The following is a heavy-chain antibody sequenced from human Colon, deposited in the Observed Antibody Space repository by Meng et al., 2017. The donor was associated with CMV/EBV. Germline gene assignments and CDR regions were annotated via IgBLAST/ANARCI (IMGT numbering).Heavy chain of an antibody. CDR2: ISYDGSNK. V-gene: IGHV3-30*04. Sequence: ISCAASGFTFSSYAMHWVRQAPGKGLEWVAVISYDGSNKYYADSVKGRFTISRDNSKNTLYLQMNSLTAEDTAVYYCARKSIAARHFDYWGQGTMVTVSS. J-gene: IGHJ4*02. CDR3: ARKSIAARHFDY. CDR1: GFTFSSYA. D-gene: IGHD6-6*01.